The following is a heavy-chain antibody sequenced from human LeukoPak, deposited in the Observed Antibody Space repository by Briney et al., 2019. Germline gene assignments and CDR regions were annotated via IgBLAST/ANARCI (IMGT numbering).Heavy chain of an antibody. CDR3: ARHWKSSYTLIEY. J-gene: IGHJ4*02. CDR1: GGSISNYY. D-gene: IGHD6-13*01. CDR2: IYYTGTT. Sequence: PSETLSLTCTVSGGSISNYYCSWIRQPPGKGLEWIGYIYYTGTTYYNPSLKSRVTISVDTSKNQFYLKLSSVTAADTAVYYCARHWKSSYTLIEYWGQGTLVTVSS. V-gene: IGHV4-59*08.